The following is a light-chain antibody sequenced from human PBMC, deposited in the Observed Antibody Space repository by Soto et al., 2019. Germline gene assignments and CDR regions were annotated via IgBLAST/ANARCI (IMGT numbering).Light chain of an antibody. CDR1: QSLSSNF. Sequence: EIVLTQSPATLSLSPGERATLSCRASQSLSSNFLAWYQQKPGQPPRLLIYDSSTRATGFPDRFSGSGSGTDFTLTIIRLEPEDFAVYYCQQRSNWPPELTFGGGTKVEIK. CDR3: QQRSNWPPELT. V-gene: IGKV3D-20*02. CDR2: DSS. J-gene: IGKJ4*01.